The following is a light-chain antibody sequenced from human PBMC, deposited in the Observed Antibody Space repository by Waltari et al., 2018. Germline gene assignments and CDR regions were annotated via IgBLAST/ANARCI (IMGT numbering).Light chain of an antibody. CDR1: QSLLHSNGNIY. J-gene: IGKJ4*01. V-gene: IGKV2-28*01. CDR2: LGS. Sequence: DIVMPQSPLSLPVTPGGPSPISCRSSQSLLHSNGNIYLDWYLQKPGQSPRLLIYLGSNRASGVPDRFSGSGSGTDFTLKISRVEAEDVGVYYCMQTLQTPLTFGGGTKVEIK. CDR3: MQTLQTPLT.